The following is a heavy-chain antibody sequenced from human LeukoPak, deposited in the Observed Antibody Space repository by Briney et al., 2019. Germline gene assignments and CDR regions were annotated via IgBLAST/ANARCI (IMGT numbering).Heavy chain of an antibody. D-gene: IGHD6-13*01. J-gene: IGHJ4*02. CDR1: GGSISSYY. V-gene: IGHV4-4*07. Sequence: PAETLSLTCTVSGGSISSYYWSWIRQPAGKGLEWIGRIYTSGGTNYNPSLKSRVTMSVDTSKNQFSLKLSSVTAADTAVYYCARSGYSSSWYGEPFDYWGQGTLVTVSS. CDR3: ARSGYSSSWYGEPFDY. CDR2: IYTSGGT.